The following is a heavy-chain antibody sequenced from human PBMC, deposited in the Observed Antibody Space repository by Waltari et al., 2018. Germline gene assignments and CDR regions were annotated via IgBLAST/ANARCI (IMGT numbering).Heavy chain of an antibody. CDR1: GFTFGDYA. CDR2: IKQDGSEK. J-gene: IGHJ4*02. Sequence: EVQLVESGGGLVQPGRSLRLSCTASGFTFGDYAMSWFRQAPGKGLEWVANIKQDGSEKYYVDSVKGRFTISRDNAKNSLYLQMNSLRAEDTAVYYCARLWAGWATTPDYWGQGTLVTVSS. CDR3: ARLWAGWATTPDY. V-gene: IGHV3-7*01. D-gene: IGHD2-21*01.